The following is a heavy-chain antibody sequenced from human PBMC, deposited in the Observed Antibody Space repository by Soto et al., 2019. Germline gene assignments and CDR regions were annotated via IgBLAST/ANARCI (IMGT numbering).Heavy chain of an antibody. J-gene: IGHJ5*02. Sequence: QVQLVQSGAEVKKPGASVKVSCKASGYTFTSYGISWVRQAPGQGLEWMGWISAYNGNTNYAQKLQGRVTMTTDTSSSTAYMELRSLRSDVTAVYYCASSLSGCSGGSCYSAWFDPWGQGTLVTVSS. CDR2: ISAYNGNT. CDR3: ASSLSGCSGGSCYSAWFDP. V-gene: IGHV1-18*01. CDR1: GYTFTSYG. D-gene: IGHD2-15*01.